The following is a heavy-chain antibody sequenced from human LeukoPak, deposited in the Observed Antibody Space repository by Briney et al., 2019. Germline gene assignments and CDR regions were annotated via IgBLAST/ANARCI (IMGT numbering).Heavy chain of an antibody. J-gene: IGHJ4*02. CDR3: TTGLVY. CDR2: VRSKANSYAT. D-gene: IGHD6-6*01. Sequence: GGSLRLSCAASGFNFSGSAMHWVRQASGKGLEWVGRVRSKANSYATAFAASVKGRFTISRDNSKNTAYLQMNSLKTEDTAVYYCTTGLVYWGQGTLVTVSS. V-gene: IGHV3-73*01. CDR1: GFNFSGSA.